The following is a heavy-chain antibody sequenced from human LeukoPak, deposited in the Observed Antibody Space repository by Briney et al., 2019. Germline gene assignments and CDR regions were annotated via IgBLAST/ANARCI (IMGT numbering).Heavy chain of an antibody. V-gene: IGHV1-69*06. J-gene: IGHJ4*02. D-gene: IGHD3-22*01. CDR3: ARDRIDSNRYFDY. CDR1: GGTFSSYA. Sequence: GSSVKVSCKASGGTFSSYAISWVRQAPAQGLEWMGRIIPIFGTANYAQKFQGRVTITADKSTSTAYMELSSLRSEDTAVYYCARDRIDSNRYFDYWGQGTLVTVSS. CDR2: IIPIFGTA.